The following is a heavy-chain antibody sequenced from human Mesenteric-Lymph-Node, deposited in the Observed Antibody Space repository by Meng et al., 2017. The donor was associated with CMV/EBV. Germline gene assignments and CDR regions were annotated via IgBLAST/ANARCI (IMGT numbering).Heavy chain of an antibody. Sequence: FTFDDDTMHWLRQAPGKGLEWVSLISWDGGSTYYADSVKGRFTISRDNSKNSLYLQMNSLRTEDTALYYCAKGGYYYDSSGYYSLFDYWGQGTLVTVSS. CDR2: ISWDGGST. D-gene: IGHD3-22*01. CDR3: AKGGYYYDSSGYYSLFDY. V-gene: IGHV3-43*01. J-gene: IGHJ4*02. CDR1: FTFDDDT.